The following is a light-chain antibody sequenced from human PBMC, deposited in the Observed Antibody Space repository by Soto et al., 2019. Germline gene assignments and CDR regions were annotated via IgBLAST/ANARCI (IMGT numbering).Light chain of an antibody. J-gene: IGLJ1*01. CDR3: AAWDDSLSVRYV. Sequence: QSVLTQPPSASGTPGQRVTISRSGSSSNIGSNYVYWYQQLPGTAPKLLIYRNNQRPSGVPDRFSGSKSGTSASLAISGLRSEDEADYYCAAWDDSLSVRYVFGTGTKVTVL. V-gene: IGLV1-47*01. CDR2: RNN. CDR1: SSNIGSNY.